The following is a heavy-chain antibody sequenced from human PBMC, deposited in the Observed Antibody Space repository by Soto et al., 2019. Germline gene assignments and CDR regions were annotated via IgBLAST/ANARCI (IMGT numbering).Heavy chain of an antibody. J-gene: IGHJ6*02. Sequence: ASVKVSCKASGYTFTSYGISWERQAPGQGLEWMGWISAYNGNTNYAQKLQGRVTMTTDTSTSTAYMELRSLRSDDTAVYYCARDLAYGEPLGYYYGMDVWGQGTTVTVSS. D-gene: IGHD4-17*01. V-gene: IGHV1-18*01. CDR2: ISAYNGNT. CDR1: GYTFTSYG. CDR3: ARDLAYGEPLGYYYGMDV.